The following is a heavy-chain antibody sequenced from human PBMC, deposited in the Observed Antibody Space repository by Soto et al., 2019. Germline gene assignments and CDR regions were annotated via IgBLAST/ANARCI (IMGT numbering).Heavy chain of an antibody. CDR1: GGSISSSNW. V-gene: IGHV4-4*02. Sequence: QVQLQESGPGLVKPSGTLSLTCAVSGGSISSSNWWSWVRQPPGKGLEWIGEIYHSGSTNYNPSLKRRVTISVDKSNNQFSLKLSSVTAADTAVYSCARGLRSFDWPFAHYYYGMEVCGQGTTVTVSS. CDR2: IYHSGST. CDR3: ARGLRSFDWPFAHYYYGMEV. D-gene: IGHD3-9*01. J-gene: IGHJ6*02.